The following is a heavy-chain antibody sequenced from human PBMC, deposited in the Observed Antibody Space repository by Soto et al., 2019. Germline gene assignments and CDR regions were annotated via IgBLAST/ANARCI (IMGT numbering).Heavy chain of an antibody. CDR2: IIPIFGTA. CDR1: GGTFSSYA. D-gene: IGHD2-2*01. V-gene: IGHV1-69*13. J-gene: IGHJ3*02. Sequence: SVKVSCKASGGTFSSYAISWGRQAPGQGLEWMGGIIPIFGTANYAQKFQGRVTITADESTSTAYMELSSLRSEDTAVYYCARDLLIVPAAFGAFDIWGQGTMVTV. CDR3: ARDLLIVPAAFGAFDI.